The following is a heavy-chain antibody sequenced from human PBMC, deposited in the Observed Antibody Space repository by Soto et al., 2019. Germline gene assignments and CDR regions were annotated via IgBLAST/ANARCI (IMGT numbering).Heavy chain of an antibody. CDR1: GFTFSDFA. CDR3: ARDVLPETGHSGGGMHV. V-gene: IGHV3-30-3*01. D-gene: IGHD7-27*01. Sequence: GGSLSLSCAAPGFTFSDFAIHWVRQAPGKGLEWVAFILGDGSHKYYADSERGRFIMSRDNSKSTLYLEMNSLRADDTAVYFCARDVLPETGHSGGGMHVWGPGTPLTVSS. J-gene: IGHJ6*02. CDR2: ILGDGSHK.